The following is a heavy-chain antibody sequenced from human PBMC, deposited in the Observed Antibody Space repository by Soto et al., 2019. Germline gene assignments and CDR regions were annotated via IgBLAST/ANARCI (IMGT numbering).Heavy chain of an antibody. Sequence: QVQLVESGGGVVQPGRSLRLSCAASGFTFSSYGMHWVRQAPGKGLEWVAVIWYDGSNKYYADSVKGRFTISRDNSKNTLYLQMNSLRAEDTAVYYCARDPGGGYSYWYFDLWGRGTLVTVSS. CDR2: IWYDGSNK. D-gene: IGHD1-26*01. J-gene: IGHJ2*01. CDR1: GFTFSSYG. V-gene: IGHV3-33*01. CDR3: ARDPGGGYSYWYFDL.